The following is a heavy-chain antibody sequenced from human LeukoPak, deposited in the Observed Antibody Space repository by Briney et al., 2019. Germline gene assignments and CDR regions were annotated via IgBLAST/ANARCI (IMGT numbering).Heavy chain of an antibody. V-gene: IGHV4-59*01. J-gene: IGHJ3*02. Sequence: SETLSLTCSVSGGSISSNYWNWVRKSPGKGLEWIGYIFPSGSTNYNPSLKSRITISVDTSKNQFSLKLSSVTAADTAVYYCTRVKGYYDSSGYYKAHAFDIWGQGTMVTVSS. D-gene: IGHD3-22*01. CDR3: TRVKGYYDSSGYYKAHAFDI. CDR2: IFPSGST. CDR1: GGSISSNY.